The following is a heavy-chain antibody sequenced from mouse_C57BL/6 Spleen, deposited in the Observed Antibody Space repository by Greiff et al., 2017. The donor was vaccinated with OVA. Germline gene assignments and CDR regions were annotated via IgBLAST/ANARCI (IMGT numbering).Heavy chain of an antibody. J-gene: IGHJ3*01. CDR3: ASPYYDYDKGFAY. V-gene: IGHV1-7*01. Sequence: VHLVESGAELAKPGASVKLSCKASGYTFTSYWMHWVKQRPGQGLEWIGYINPSSGYNKYNQKFKDKATLTADKSSSTAYMQLSSLSYEDSAAYYCASPYYDYDKGFAYWGQGTLVTVSA. CDR2: INPSSGYN. CDR1: GYTFTSYW. D-gene: IGHD2-4*01.